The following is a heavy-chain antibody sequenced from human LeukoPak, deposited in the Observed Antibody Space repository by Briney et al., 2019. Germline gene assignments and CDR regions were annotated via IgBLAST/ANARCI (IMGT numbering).Heavy chain of an antibody. D-gene: IGHD3-22*01. CDR1: GGSISSYY. CDR2: IYYSGST. Sequence: SETLSLTCTVSGGSISSYYWSWIRQPPGKGLEWIGYIYYSGSTNYNPSLKSRVTISVDTSKNQFSLKLSSVTAADTAVYYCARATVLGDSSGYPTFDYWGQGTLVTVSS. J-gene: IGHJ4*02. CDR3: ARATVLGDSSGYPTFDY. V-gene: IGHV4-59*01.